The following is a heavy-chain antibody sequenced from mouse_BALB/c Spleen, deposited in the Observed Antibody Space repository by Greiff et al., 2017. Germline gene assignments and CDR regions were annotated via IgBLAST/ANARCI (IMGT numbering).Heavy chain of an antibody. CDR1: GYAFSSYW. D-gene: IGHD1-2*01. CDR3: ARRAPPTAFYYAMDY. CDR2: IYPGDGDT. J-gene: IGHJ4*01. V-gene: IGHV1-80*01. Sequence: QVQLQQSGAELVRPGSSVKISCKASGYAFSSYWMNWVKQRPGQGLEWIGQIYPGDGDTNYNGKFKGKATLTADKSSSTAYMQLSSLTSEDSAVYFCARRAPPTAFYYAMDYWGQGTSVTVSS.